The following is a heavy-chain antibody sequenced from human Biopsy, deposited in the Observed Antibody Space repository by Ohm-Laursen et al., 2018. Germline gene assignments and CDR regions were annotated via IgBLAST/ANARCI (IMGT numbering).Heavy chain of an antibody. J-gene: IGHJ4*02. V-gene: IGHV1-2*02. D-gene: IGHD2-8*01. CDR2: IHCKTGAT. CDR1: SYTLTDYN. CDR3: ARDPLNGHKHFDY. Sequence: SVKVSCKASSYTLTDYNIHWMRQAPGQGLEWLGYIHCKTGATNYAQKFQGTVTMTRDTSISTAYLALGSLRSADTAIYYCARDPLNGHKHFDYWGQGSLVTVSS.